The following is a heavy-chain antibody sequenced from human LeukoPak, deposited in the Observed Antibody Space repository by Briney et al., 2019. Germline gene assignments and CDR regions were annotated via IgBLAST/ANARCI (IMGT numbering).Heavy chain of an antibody. CDR2: IIPILGIA. Sequence: SVKVSCKASGGTFSSYAISWVRQAPGQGLEWMGRIIPILGIANYAQKFQGRVTITADKSTSTAYMELSSLRSEDTAVYYCARVESGGSGSYQDTYNWFDPWGQGTLVTVSS. CDR3: ARVESGGSGSYQDTYNWFDP. D-gene: IGHD3-10*01. V-gene: IGHV1-69*04. CDR1: GGTFSSYA. J-gene: IGHJ5*02.